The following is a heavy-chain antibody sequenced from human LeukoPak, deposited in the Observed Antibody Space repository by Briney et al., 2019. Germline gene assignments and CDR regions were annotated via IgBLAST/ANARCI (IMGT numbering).Heavy chain of an antibody. CDR1: GFTFSTYAM. CDR3: ASTGSGTVDY. D-gene: IGHD3-10*01. J-gene: IGHJ4*02. V-gene: IGHV4-4*02. Sequence: GSLRLSCAATGFTFSTYAMSWVRQPPGKGLEWIGEIYHSGSTNYNPSLKSRVTISVDKSKNQFSLKLSSVTAADTAVYYCASTGSGTVDYWGQGTLVTVSS. CDR2: IYHSGST.